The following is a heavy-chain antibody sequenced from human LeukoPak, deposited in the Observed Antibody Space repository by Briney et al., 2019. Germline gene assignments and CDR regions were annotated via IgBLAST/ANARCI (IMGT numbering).Heavy chain of an antibody. D-gene: IGHD3/OR15-3a*01. CDR3: ARDRAANQDWVEFDP. V-gene: IGHV1-69*04. CDR1: GGTFNNYA. CDR2: IIPILGVP. J-gene: IGHJ5*02. Sequence: ASVKVSCKASGGTFNNYAINWVRQAPGQGLEWMGRIIPILGVPDYAQRFQGRVTITADISTTTAYMELSSLRSEDTAVYFCARDRAANQDWVEFDPWGQGTPVIVSS.